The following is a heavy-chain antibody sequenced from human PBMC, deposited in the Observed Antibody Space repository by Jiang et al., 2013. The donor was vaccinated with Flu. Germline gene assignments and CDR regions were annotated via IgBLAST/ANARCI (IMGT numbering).Heavy chain of an antibody. J-gene: IGHJ4*02. CDR2: IYYSGST. CDR3: ASGHDYGDYTPLDY. Sequence: SISSYYWSWIRQPPGKGLEWIGYIYYSGSTNYNPSLKSRVTISVDTSKNQFSLKLSSVTAADTAVYYCASGHDYGDYTPLDYWGQGTLVTVSS. CDR1: SISSYY. D-gene: IGHD4-17*01. V-gene: IGHV4-59*01.